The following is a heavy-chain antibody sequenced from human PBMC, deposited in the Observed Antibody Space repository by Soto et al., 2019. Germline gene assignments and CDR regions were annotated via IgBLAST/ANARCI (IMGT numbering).Heavy chain of an antibody. CDR1: GFTFNNYW. CDR3: ARIGYSSSSTDY. CDR2: INQDGSVK. D-gene: IGHD6-6*01. J-gene: IGHJ4*02. Sequence: GGSLRLSCAVSGFTFNNYWMSWVRQVPGKGLEWVANINQDGSVKYYGDSVKGRFAISRDNAKNSLYLQMNSLRAEDTAVYYCARIGYSSSSTDYWGQGTLVTVSS. V-gene: IGHV3-7*05.